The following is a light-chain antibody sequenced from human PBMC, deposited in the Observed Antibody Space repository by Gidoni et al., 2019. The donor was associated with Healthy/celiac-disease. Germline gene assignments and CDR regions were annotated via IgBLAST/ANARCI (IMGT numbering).Light chain of an antibody. J-gene: IGLJ1*01. CDR1: SSNIVAGYD. V-gene: IGLV1-40*01. Sequence: QSVLTQPPSASEAPGQRVTISYTGRSSNIVAGYDVHWYQQLPGTAPKLLIYGNSNRPSGVPDRSSGSKSGTSASLAITGLQAEDEADYYCQSYDSSLSVYVFGTGTKVTVL. CDR2: GNS. CDR3: QSYDSSLSVYV.